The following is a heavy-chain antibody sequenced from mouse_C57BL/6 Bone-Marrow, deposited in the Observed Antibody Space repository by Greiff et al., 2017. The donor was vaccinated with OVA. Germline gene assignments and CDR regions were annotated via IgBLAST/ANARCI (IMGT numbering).Heavy chain of an antibody. CDR3: ARDGAHGYFDV. CDR1: GYTFTGYW. CDR2: ILPGSGST. J-gene: IGHJ1*03. V-gene: IGHV1-9*01. Sequence: QVQLQQSGAELMKPGASVKLSCKATGYTFTGYWIEWVKQRPGHGLEWIGEILPGSGSTNYHEKFKGKATFTADTSSNTAYMQLSSLTTEDSAIYYCARDGAHGYFDVWGTGTTVTVSS. D-gene: IGHD1-3*01.